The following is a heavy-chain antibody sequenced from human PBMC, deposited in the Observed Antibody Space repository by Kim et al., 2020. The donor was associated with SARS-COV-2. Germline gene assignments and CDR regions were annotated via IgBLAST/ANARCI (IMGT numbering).Heavy chain of an antibody. CDR1: GFTFSTYA. Sequence: GGSLRLSCAASGFTFSTYAISWVRQAPGKGLEWVSGVSSSGATTYYAASVKGRFTISRDNSKNTLYLQMTSLRAEDTAVYYCARVSDFAFSLHAFDIWGQGTMVTVSS. J-gene: IGHJ3*02. D-gene: IGHD3-10*01. CDR2: VSSSGATT. V-gene: IGHV3-23*01. CDR3: ARVSDFAFSLHAFDI.